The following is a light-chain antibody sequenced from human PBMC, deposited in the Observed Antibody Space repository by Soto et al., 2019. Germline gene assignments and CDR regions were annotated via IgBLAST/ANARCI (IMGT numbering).Light chain of an antibody. CDR3: QQYNKGPYT. V-gene: IGKV3-15*01. CDR1: QSVGRN. J-gene: IGKJ2*01. Sequence: EIVMTQSPVALSVSPGESAALSCRASQSVGRNFAWYQQRPGQAPRVLIYGTATRATGVPARFSGSGSATDFTLTISSLQSEDFAVDYCQQYNKGPYTFGQGTRLEIK. CDR2: GTA.